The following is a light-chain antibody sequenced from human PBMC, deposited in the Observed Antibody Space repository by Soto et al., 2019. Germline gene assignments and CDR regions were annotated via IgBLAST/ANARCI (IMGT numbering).Light chain of an antibody. Sequence: EIVLTQSPGTLSLSPGERATLSCRASQSVSSSYLAWYQQKPGQAPRLLIYGASSRATGIPARLSGSGSGTEFTLTISSLQSEDFAVYYCQQYNNWPTWTFGQGTKVDNK. J-gene: IGKJ1*01. CDR1: QSVSSSY. CDR2: GAS. CDR3: QQYNNWPTWT. V-gene: IGKV3D-15*01.